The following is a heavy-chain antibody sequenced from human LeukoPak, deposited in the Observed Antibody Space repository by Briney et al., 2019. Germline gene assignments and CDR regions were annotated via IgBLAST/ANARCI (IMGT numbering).Heavy chain of an antibody. CDR3: ARVWIVAGTPWFDP. CDR1: GGSISSYY. D-gene: IGHD6-19*01. CDR2: IYYSGST. J-gene: IGHJ5*02. V-gene: IGHV4-39*07. Sequence: SETLSLTCTVSGGSISSYYWGWIRQPPGKGLEWIGSIYYSGSTYYNPSLKSRVTISVDTSKNQFSLKLSSVTAADTAVYYCARVWIVAGTPWFDPWGQGTLVTVSS.